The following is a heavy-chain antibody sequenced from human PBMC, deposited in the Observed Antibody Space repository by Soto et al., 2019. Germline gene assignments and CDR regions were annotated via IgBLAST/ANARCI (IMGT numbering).Heavy chain of an antibody. CDR2: IRSKAYGGTT. D-gene: IGHD5-18*01. Sequence: GGSLRLSCTASGFTFGDYAMSWVRQAPGKGLEWVGFIRSKAYGGTTEYAASVKGRFTISRDDSKSIAYLQMNSLKTEDTAVYYCTLGRAEMDTSPLENGYWGQGTLVTVAS. V-gene: IGHV3-49*04. CDR1: GFTFGDYA. J-gene: IGHJ4*02. CDR3: TLGRAEMDTSPLENGY.